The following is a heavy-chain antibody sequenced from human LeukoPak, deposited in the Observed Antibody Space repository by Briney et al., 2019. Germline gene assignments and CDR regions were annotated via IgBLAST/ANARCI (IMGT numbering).Heavy chain of an antibody. CDR1: GGSISSGGYY. V-gene: IGHV4-31*03. J-gene: IGHJ2*01. CDR2: IYYSGST. CDR3: ARGDYAQNWYFDL. D-gene: IGHD4-17*01. Sequence: TLSLTCTVSGGSISSGGYYWSWIRQHPGKGLEWIGYIYYSGSTYYNPSLKSRVTISVDTSKNQFSLKLSSVTAADTAVYYCARGDYAQNWYFDLWGRGTLVTVSS.